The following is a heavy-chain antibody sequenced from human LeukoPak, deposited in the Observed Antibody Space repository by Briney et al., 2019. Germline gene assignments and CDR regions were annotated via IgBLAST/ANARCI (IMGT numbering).Heavy chain of an antibody. CDR3: AKSPDDYGDLYFDY. J-gene: IGHJ4*02. CDR1: GFTFSSYG. D-gene: IGHD4-17*01. V-gene: IGHV3-30*02. Sequence: PGGSLRLSCAASGFTFSSYGIHWVRQAPGKGLEWVAFIRYDGSNKYYADSVKGRFTISRDNSKNTLYLQMNSLRAEDTAVYYCAKSPDDYGDLYFDYWGQGTLVTVSS. CDR2: IRYDGSNK.